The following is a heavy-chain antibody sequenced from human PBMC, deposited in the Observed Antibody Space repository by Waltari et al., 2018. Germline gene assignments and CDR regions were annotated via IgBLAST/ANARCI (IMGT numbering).Heavy chain of an antibody. CDR2: IYYSGST. Sequence: QLQLQESGPGLVKPSETLSLTCTVSGGSISSSSYYWGWIRQPPGKGLEWIGGIYYSGSTYYNPSLKSRVTISVDTSKNQFSLKLSSVNAADTAVYYCARDAIVATLGNWFDPWGQGTLVTVSS. V-gene: IGHV4-39*07. CDR3: ARDAIVATLGNWFDP. CDR1: GGSISSSSYY. J-gene: IGHJ5*02. D-gene: IGHD5-12*01.